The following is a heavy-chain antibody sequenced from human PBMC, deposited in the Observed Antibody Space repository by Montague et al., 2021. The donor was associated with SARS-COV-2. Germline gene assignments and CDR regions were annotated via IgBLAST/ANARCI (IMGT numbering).Heavy chain of an antibody. V-gene: IGHV4-59*13. CDR1: GGSISSYH. Sequence: SETLSLTCSVSGGSISSYHWSWIRQSPGKGLEWIGYIFHSGITDYNPSLKSRVTISVDMSKNQFSLQLNSVTAADSAVYYRARTEYNWNDWFDPWGQGTLVTVSS. CDR3: ARTEYNWNDWFDP. CDR2: IFHSGIT. D-gene: IGHD1-20*01. J-gene: IGHJ5*02.